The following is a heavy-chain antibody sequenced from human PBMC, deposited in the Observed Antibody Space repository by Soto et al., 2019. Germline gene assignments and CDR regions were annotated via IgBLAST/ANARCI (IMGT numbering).Heavy chain of an antibody. CDR1: GFTFSSYA. CDR3: AKRETVILTAMVVAGPFDY. Sequence: EVQLLESGGGLVQPGGSLRLSCAASGFTFSSYAMNWVRQAPGKGLEWVAGINKGGDVTQYADSVKGRFTISRDNSKNTLYLQMNSLRAEDTAVYYCAKRETVILTAMVVAGPFDYWGQGTLVTVSS. J-gene: IGHJ4*02. CDR2: INKGGDVT. D-gene: IGHD5-18*01. V-gene: IGHV3-23*01.